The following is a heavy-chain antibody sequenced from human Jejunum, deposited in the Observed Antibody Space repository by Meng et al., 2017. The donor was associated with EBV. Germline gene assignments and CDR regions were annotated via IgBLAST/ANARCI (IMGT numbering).Heavy chain of an antibody. D-gene: IGHD3-22*01. V-gene: IGHV4-4*02. CDR2: IYHGGGT. Sequence: GPGPRLEKPSGTLSLTCVVSGGAISDNDWWSWVRQPPGKGLEWLGEIYHGGGTNYNPSLESRVTISVDKSKNQFSLKLNSVTVADTAVYYCAGNGYYALEYWGPGILVTVSS. J-gene: IGHJ4*02. CDR1: GGAISDNDW. CDR3: AGNGYYALEY.